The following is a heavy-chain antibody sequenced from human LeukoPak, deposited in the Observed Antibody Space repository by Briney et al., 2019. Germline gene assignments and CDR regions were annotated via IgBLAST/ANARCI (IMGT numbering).Heavy chain of an antibody. J-gene: IGHJ3*02. CDR1: GGSFSGYY. V-gene: IGHV4-34*01. Sequence: PSETLSLTCAVYGGSFSGYYWSWIRQPPGKGLEWIGEINHSGSTNSNPSLKSRVTISVDTSKNQFSLKLSSVTAADTAVYYCARHAEMATMRYAFDIWGQGTMVTVSS. CDR2: INHSGST. CDR3: ARHAEMATMRYAFDI. D-gene: IGHD5-24*01.